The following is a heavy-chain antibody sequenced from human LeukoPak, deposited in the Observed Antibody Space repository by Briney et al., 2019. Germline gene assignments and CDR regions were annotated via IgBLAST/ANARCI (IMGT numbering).Heavy chain of an antibody. J-gene: IGHJ4*02. CDR1: GFTFSSYS. Sequence: GGSLRLSCAASGFTFSSYSMNWVRQAPGEGLEWVSYISSSSSSTIYYADSVKGRFTISRDNAKNSLYLQMNSLRAEDTAVYYCARDLGGYSNFWGQGTLVTVSS. D-gene: IGHD5-18*01. CDR3: ARDLGGYSNF. CDR2: ISSSSSSTI. V-gene: IGHV3-48*04.